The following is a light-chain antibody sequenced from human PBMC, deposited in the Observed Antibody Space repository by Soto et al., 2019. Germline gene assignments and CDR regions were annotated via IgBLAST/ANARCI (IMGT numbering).Light chain of an antibody. CDR2: GAS. CDR3: QQYNSYSEA. V-gene: IGKV3-15*01. Sequence: EVMMSLSPATLSVYQGERATLSCRASQSVSSNLAWYQQKPGQAPRLLIYGASTRATGIPARFSGSGSGTEFTLTISSLQSEDFAVYYCQQYNSYSEAFGQGTKVAIK. J-gene: IGKJ1*01. CDR1: QSVSSN.